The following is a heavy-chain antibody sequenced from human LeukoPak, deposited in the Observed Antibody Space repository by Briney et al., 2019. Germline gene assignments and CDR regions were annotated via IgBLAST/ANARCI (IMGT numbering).Heavy chain of an antibody. Sequence: SVKVSCKASGGTFSSYAISWVRQAPRQGLEWMGRIIPILGIANYARKFQGRVTITADKSTSTAYMELSSLRSEDTAVYYCASSPTTYYYDSSGYLNWFDPWGQGTLVTVSS. CDR1: GGTFSSYA. D-gene: IGHD3-22*01. CDR3: ASSPTTYYYDSSGYLNWFDP. CDR2: IIPILGIA. J-gene: IGHJ5*02. V-gene: IGHV1-69*04.